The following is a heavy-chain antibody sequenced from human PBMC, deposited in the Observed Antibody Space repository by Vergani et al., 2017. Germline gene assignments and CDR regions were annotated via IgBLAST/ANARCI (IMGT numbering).Heavy chain of an antibody. Sequence: QVHLVQSGAEVKKPGASVKVSCQTSGYTFSAYYIHWVRQAPGQGLEWMGWVNPNSGDKNYAQKFPGRVTMTRDMAINTTYMELSRLTSDDTAVYYCARDRVAYSGFYYGMDVWGQGTTVTVSS. V-gene: IGHV1-2*02. CDR2: VNPNSGDK. J-gene: IGHJ6*02. D-gene: IGHD3-10*01. CDR1: GYTFSAYY. CDR3: ARDRVAYSGFYYGMDV.